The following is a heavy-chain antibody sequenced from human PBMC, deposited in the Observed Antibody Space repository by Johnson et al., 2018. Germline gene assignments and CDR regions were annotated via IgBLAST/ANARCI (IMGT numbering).Heavy chain of an antibody. V-gene: IGHV4-59*01. D-gene: IGHD6-19*01. Sequence: QVQLQESGPGLVKPSETLSLTCTVSGGAISGYYWTWIRQPQGKELEWIGFIYYSGSTPYNPTLRGRGTISVDTSKTQFSLKLTSVTAADTAVYYCARAEAGAAEYFQHWGQGTLVTVSS. CDR2: IYYSGST. CDR1: GGAISGYY. CDR3: ARAEAGAAEYFQH. J-gene: IGHJ1*01.